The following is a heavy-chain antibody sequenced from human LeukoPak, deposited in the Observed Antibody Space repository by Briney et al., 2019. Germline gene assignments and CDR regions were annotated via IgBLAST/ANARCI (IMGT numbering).Heavy chain of an antibody. J-gene: IGHJ4*02. CDR3: ATLIAAAGQGFDY. CDR2: IYPGDSDT. CDR1: GYSFTSYW. V-gene: IGHV5-51*01. Sequence: GESLKISCKGSGYSFTSYWIGWVRQMPGKGLEWMGIIYPGDSDTRYSPSFQGQVTIPADKSISTAYLQWSSLKASDTAMYYCATLIAAAGQGFDYWGQGTLVTVSS. D-gene: IGHD6-13*01.